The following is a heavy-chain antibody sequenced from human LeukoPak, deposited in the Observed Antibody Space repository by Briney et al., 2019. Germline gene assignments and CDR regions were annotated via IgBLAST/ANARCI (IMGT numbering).Heavy chain of an antibody. V-gene: IGHV3-21*01. CDR2: ISSSSSYI. D-gene: IGHD3-10*01. Sequence: GGSLRLSCAASGFTFSSYSMNWVRQAPGKGLEWVSSISSSSSYIYYADSVKGRFTISRDNAKNSLYLQMNSLRAEDTAVYYCVREEITMVRGVINGFYYYMDVWGKGTTVTVSS. CDR1: GFTFSSYS. J-gene: IGHJ6*03. CDR3: VREEITMVRGVINGFYYYMDV.